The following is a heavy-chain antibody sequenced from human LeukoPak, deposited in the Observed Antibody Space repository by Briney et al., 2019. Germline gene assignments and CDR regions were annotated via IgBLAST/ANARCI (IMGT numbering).Heavy chain of an antibody. D-gene: IGHD5-24*01. Sequence: SETLSLTCAVYGGSFSGYYWSWIRQPPRKGLEWIGEINHSGSTNYNPSLKSRVTISVDTSKNQFSLKLSSVTAADTAVYYCARVRDGYSRGMDVWGQGTTVTVSS. CDR2: INHSGST. CDR3: ARVRDGYSRGMDV. J-gene: IGHJ6*02. CDR1: GGSFSGYY. V-gene: IGHV4-34*01.